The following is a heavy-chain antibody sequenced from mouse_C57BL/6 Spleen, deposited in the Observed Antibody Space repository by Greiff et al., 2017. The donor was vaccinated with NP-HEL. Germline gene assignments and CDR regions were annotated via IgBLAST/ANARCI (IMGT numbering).Heavy chain of an antibody. CDR3: TRDRGYYCGSSFDD. D-gene: IGHD1-1*01. Sequence: DVKLVESGEGLVKPGGSLKISCAASGFTFSSYAMSWVRQTPEKRLEWVAYISSGGDYIYYAATVKGRFTISRDNARNTLYLQISSLKSEDTAMYYCTRDRGYYCGSSFDDWGQGTTLTVSS. CDR2: ISSGGDYI. V-gene: IGHV5-9-1*02. J-gene: IGHJ2*01. CDR1: GFTFSSYA.